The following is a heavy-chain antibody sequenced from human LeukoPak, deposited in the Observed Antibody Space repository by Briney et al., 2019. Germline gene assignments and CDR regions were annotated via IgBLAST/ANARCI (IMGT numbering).Heavy chain of an antibody. CDR2: INPNGGRA. CDR3: ARGPGYGYFYYMDV. CDR1: GYIFTTYY. D-gene: IGHD2-15*01. V-gene: IGHV1-2*02. Sequence: GASVKVSCKTSGYIFTTYYIHWLRQAPGQGLEWMGWINPNGGRANYAQNFQGSVTMTTDTSITTAYMELSRLRSDDTAVYYCARGPGYGYFYYMDVWGQGTTVTVSS. J-gene: IGHJ6*03.